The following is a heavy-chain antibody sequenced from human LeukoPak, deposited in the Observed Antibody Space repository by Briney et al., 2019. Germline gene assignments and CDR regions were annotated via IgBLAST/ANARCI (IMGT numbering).Heavy chain of an antibody. Sequence: ASVKVSCTASGYTFSSYGISWVRQAPGQGLEWMGWISAYNGNTNYAQKLQGRVTMTRDTSTSTVYMEMRSLRADDTAVYYCARDGHRAAAYYYYYGMDVWGQGTTVTVSS. D-gene: IGHD2-15*01. CDR1: GYTFSSYG. V-gene: IGHV1-18*01. CDR3: ARDGHRAAAYYYYYGMDV. J-gene: IGHJ6*02. CDR2: ISAYNGNT.